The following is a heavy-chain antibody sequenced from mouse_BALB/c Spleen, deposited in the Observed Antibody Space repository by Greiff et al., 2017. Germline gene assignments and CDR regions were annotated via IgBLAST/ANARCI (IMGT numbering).Heavy chain of an antibody. CDR2: INPYNDGT. CDR3: TKTYYYGSSPYAMDY. D-gene: IGHD1-1*01. V-gene: IGHV1-14*01. CDR1: GYTFTSYV. Sequence: VQLQQSGPELVKPGASVKMSCKASGYTFTSYVMHWVKQKPGQGLEWIGYINPYNDGTKYNEKFKGKATLTSDKSSSTAYMELSSLTSEDSAVYYCTKTYYYGSSPYAMDYWGQGTSVTVSS. J-gene: IGHJ4*01.